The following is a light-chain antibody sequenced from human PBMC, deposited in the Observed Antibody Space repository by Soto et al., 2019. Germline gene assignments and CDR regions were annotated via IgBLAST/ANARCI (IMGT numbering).Light chain of an antibody. V-gene: IGKV1-5*03. Sequence: DIQMTQSPSTLSASVGDRVTITCRASQSISSWLAWYQQKPGKAPKLLIYKASSLESGVPSRFSGSGSGTEFTLTISNLQSEDFAVYHCQQYDKWPRTFGQGTKVDI. J-gene: IGKJ1*01. CDR2: KAS. CDR3: QQYDKWPRT. CDR1: QSISSW.